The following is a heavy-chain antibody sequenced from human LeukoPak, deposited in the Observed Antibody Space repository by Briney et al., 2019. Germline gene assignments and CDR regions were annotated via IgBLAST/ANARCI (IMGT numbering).Heavy chain of an antibody. CDR1: GDSISGQY. CDR2: IYSSGNT. V-gene: IGHV4-59*08. J-gene: IGHJ3*02. Sequence: PSETLSLTCTVFGDSISGQYWSWIRQPPGKGLEWIGYIYSSGNTNYNPSLKSRVTLSVDTSKNQFSLKLSSVTATDTAVYYCVKLFSAAFHIWGQGTVVTVSS. CDR3: VKLFSAAFHI. D-gene: IGHD2/OR15-2a*01.